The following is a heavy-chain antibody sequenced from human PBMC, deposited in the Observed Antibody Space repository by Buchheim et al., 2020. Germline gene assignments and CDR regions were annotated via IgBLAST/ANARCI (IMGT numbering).Heavy chain of an antibody. CDR3: ARRDIKTGSFDY. CDR2: IGTAGDT. Sequence: VQLVESGGGVVQPGRSLRLSCAASGFTFSSYDMHWVRQATGKGLEWVSAIGTAGDTYYPGSVKGRFTIPRENAKNSLYLHMNSLRAGDTAVYYCARRDIKTGSFDYWGQGTL. D-gene: IGHD3-9*01. CDR1: GFTFSSYD. V-gene: IGHV3-13*01. J-gene: IGHJ4*02.